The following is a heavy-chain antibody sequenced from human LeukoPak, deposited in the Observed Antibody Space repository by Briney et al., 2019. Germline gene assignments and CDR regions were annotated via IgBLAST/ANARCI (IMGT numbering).Heavy chain of an antibody. CDR2: IYYSGST. Sequence: SETLSLTCTVSGGSISSYYWSWIRQPPGKGLEWIGYIYYSGSTNYNPSLKSRVTISVDTSKNQFSLKLSSVTAADTAVYYCARHDYGSGSYYNNWFDPWGQGTLVTVSS. J-gene: IGHJ5*02. V-gene: IGHV4-59*08. CDR1: GGSISSYY. CDR3: ARHDYGSGSYYNNWFDP. D-gene: IGHD3-10*01.